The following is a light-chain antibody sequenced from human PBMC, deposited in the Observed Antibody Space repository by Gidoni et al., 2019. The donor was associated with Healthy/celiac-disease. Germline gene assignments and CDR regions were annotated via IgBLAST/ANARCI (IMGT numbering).Light chain of an antibody. CDR2: WAS. CDR1: QSILYSSNNQNY. V-gene: IGKV4-1*01. J-gene: IGKJ1*01. Sequence: DIVMTQPPDSLAVSLGERATINCKSSQSILYSSNNQNYLPWYQQKPGQPPKLLIYWASTREAGVPDRFSGSGSGTDITLTISSLQAEDVAVYYCQQYYSTPRTFGQGTKVEIK. CDR3: QQYYSTPRT.